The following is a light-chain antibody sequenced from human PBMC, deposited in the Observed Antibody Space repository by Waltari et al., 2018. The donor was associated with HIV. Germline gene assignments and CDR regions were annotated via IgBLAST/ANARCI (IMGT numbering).Light chain of an antibody. CDR1: SSNIGSND. CDR3: GTWDSGLSAVV. V-gene: IGLV1-51*01. J-gene: IGLJ3*02. CDR2: DNY. Sequence: QSVLTQPPSVSAAPGQRVTISCPGRSSNIGSNDVSWYQQLPGTAPKLLIFDNYKRPSGIPDRFSGSKSGTSATLGITGLQTGDEADYYCGTWDSGLSAVVFGGGTKLTVL.